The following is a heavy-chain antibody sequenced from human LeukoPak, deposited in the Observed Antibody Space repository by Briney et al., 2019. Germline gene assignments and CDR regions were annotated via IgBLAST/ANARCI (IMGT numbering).Heavy chain of an antibody. D-gene: IGHD3-10*01. V-gene: IGHV3-66*03. CDR2: IYSDNT. Sequence: PGGSLRLSCTVSGFTVSSNSMSWVRQAPGKGLEWVSFIYSDNTHYSDSVKGRFTISRDNSKNTLYLQMNSLRAEDTALYYCASLPPPRGYSGLGSYYDFDYWGQGTLVTVSS. CDR3: ASLPPPRGYSGLGSYYDFDY. J-gene: IGHJ4*02. CDR1: GFTVSSNS.